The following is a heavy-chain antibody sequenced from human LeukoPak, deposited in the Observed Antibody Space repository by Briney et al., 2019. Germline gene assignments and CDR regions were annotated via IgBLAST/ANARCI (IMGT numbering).Heavy chain of an antibody. D-gene: IGHD3-10*01. CDR3: ARFGSGSAFDY. Sequence: SETLSLTCTVSGYSISSGYYWGWIRPPPGKGLEWIGSIYYSGSTYYNPSLKSRVTISVDTSKNQFSLKLSSVTAADTAVYYCARFGSGSAFDYWGQGALVTVSS. J-gene: IGHJ4*02. V-gene: IGHV4-38-2*02. CDR2: IYYSGST. CDR1: GYSISSGYY.